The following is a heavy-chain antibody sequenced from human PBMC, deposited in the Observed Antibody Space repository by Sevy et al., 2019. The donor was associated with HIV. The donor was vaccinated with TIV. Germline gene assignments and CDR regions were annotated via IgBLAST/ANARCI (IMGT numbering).Heavy chain of an antibody. J-gene: IGHJ4*02. CDR3: ARLFSCGGDCYYLDY. D-gene: IGHD2-21*02. Sequence: GGSLRLSYAASGFTFSNYDMLWVRQAPGKGLEWVAVISHDGNYKNYADSVKVRFTISRDDFKNTLYLQMSSLRPEDTAVYFCARLFSCGGDCYYLDYWGQGALVTVSS. V-gene: IGHV3-30-3*01. CDR2: ISHDGNYK. CDR1: GFTFSNYD.